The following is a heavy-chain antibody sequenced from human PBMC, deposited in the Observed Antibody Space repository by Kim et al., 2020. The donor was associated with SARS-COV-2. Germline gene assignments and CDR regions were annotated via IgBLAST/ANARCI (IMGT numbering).Heavy chain of an antibody. CDR2: ISYDGSNK. V-gene: IGHV3-30*18. D-gene: IGHD6-19*01. CDR1: GFTFSSYG. Sequence: GGSLRLSCAASGFTFSSYGMHWVRQAPGKGLEWVAVISYDGSNKYYADSVKGRFTISRDNSKNTLYLQMNSLRAEDTAVYYCAKGHSSGYDAFDIWGQGT. CDR3: AKGHSSGYDAFDI. J-gene: IGHJ3*02.